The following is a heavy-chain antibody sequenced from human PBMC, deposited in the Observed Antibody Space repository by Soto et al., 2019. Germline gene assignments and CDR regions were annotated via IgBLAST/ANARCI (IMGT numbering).Heavy chain of an antibody. CDR1: GFTFSDYY. CDR3: ARDKAFVGSGFLDP. CDR2: ISDSGTSI. V-gene: IGHV3-11*01. D-gene: IGHD3-22*01. Sequence: GGSLRLSCVASGFTFSDYYMTWIRQAPGKGLEWVSHISDSGTSIYYADSVKGRFTISRDNANKSLYLHMNSLRAEDTAVYYCARDKAFVGSGFLDPWGQGTVVTVYS. J-gene: IGHJ5*02.